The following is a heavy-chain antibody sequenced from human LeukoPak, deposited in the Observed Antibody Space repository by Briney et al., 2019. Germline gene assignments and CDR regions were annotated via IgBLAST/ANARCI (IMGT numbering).Heavy chain of an antibody. CDR1: GFTFSTYT. V-gene: IGHV3-48*01. CDR2: ISNTGGST. CDR3: ARDLAY. J-gene: IGHJ4*02. Sequence: PGGSLRLSCAASGFTFSTYTMNWVRQAPGKGLEWVSYISNTGGSTYYADSVKGRFTISRDNAKNSLYLQMSSLRAEDTAVYYCARDLAYWGQGTLVTVSS.